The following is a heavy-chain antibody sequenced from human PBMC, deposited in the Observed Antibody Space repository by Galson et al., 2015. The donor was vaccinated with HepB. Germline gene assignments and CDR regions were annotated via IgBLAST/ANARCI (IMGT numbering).Heavy chain of an antibody. J-gene: IGHJ4*02. D-gene: IGHD2-2*01. CDR3: AREDPTVAVAVLDY. CDR2: IWYDGSNQ. V-gene: IGHV3-33*01. CDR1: GFTFSRHG. Sequence: SLRLSCAASGFTFSRHGMHWVRQAPGKGLEWVALIWYDGSNQYYGDSVKGRFTISRDNAKNTLYLQMNSLRVEDTAVYYCAREDPTVAVAVLDYWGQRTLVTVSS.